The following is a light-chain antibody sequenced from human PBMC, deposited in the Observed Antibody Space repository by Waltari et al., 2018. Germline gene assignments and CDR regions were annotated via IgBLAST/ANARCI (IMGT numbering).Light chain of an antibody. CDR1: AFPNHK. V-gene: IGLV3-25*03. CDR2: KDS. Sequence: YELTQSPSVSVSPGQTARITGPGHAFPNHKPNCYQQKAGQAPLLVIYKDSERPSGIPERFSGSNSGTIVTLTITGVQAEDEADYYCQSGDFSGTSPVVFGGGTKLTVL. J-gene: IGLJ2*01. CDR3: QSGDFSGTSPVV.